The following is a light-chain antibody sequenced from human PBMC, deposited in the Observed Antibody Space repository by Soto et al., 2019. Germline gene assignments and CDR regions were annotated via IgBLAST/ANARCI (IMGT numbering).Light chain of an antibody. Sequence: DIQMTQSPSTLSASVGDTVTITCRASQTIGTWLAWYQQKPAKAPKLLIYKASNLEIGVPSRFSGSGSGTEFTLTISSLQADGFATYYCQEYNDLSTFGGGTKVDIK. CDR2: KAS. V-gene: IGKV1-5*03. CDR3: QEYNDLST. J-gene: IGKJ4*01. CDR1: QTIGTW.